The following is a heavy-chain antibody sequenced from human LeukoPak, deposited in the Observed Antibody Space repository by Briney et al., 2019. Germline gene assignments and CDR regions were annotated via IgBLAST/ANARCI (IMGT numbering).Heavy chain of an antibody. D-gene: IGHD1-26*01. V-gene: IGHV1-69*04. J-gene: IGHJ4*02. CDR3: ARVGYSGSDYYFDY. CDR1: EGTLSNYA. CDR2: IMPIVGVA. Sequence: GASVKVSCKAPEGTLSNYAISWVRQAPGQGLEWMGRIMPIVGVANYAQKFQGRVTITADKSTSTAYMELNSLRSEDTAVYYCARVGYSGSDYYFDYWGQGTLVTVSS.